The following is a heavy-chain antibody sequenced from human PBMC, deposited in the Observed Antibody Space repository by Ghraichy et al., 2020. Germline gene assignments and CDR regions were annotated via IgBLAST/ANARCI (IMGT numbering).Heavy chain of an antibody. CDR2: ISAYNGDT. J-gene: IGHJ3*02. D-gene: IGHD2-2*01. CDR3: ARGAYCSSTSCYPAGTFDI. CDR1: GYTFTSYG. Sequence: ASVKVSCKASGYTFTSYGINWVRQAPGQGLEWMGWISAYNGDTNYAQKLQGRVTMTTDTSTRTAYMELRSLRSDDTAVYYCARGAYCSSTSCYPAGTFDIWGQGTMVTVS. V-gene: IGHV1-18*01.